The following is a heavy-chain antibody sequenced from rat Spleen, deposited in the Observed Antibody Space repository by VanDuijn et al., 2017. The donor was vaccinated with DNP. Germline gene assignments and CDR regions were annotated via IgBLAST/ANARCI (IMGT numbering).Heavy chain of an antibody. D-gene: IGHD1-11*01. V-gene: IGHV3-3*01. CDR3: ARYSLIKRMWDY. CDR2: INSAGST. Sequence: EVQLQESGPGLVKPSQSLSLTCSVSGSSITSSYRWNWIRKFPGNKLEWKVYINSAGSTSYNPSLKSRISITKDTSKNQFFLHLNSVTTEDTATYYCARYSLIKRMWDYWGQGVTVTVSS. CDR1: GSSITSSYR. J-gene: IGHJ2*01.